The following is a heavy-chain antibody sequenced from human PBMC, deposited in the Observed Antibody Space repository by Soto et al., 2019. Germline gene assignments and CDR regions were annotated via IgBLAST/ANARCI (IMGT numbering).Heavy chain of an antibody. J-gene: IGHJ4*02. V-gene: IGHV1-3*05. CDR1: GYTFTGYA. CDR3: ARAVAVAADFDY. Sequence: QVQLVQSGAEEKKPGASVKVSCKASGYTFTGYAMHWVRQAPGQRLEWMGWINAGNGKTKYSQKFQGRVTITRDTSASTAYRELSGLRSEDTAVYYCARAVAVAADFDYWGQGTLVTVSS. CDR2: INAGNGKT. D-gene: IGHD6-19*01.